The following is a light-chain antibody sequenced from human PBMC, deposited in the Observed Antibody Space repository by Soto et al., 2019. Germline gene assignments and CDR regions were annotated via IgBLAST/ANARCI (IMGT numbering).Light chain of an antibody. J-gene: IGKJ3*01. CDR1: QSISSY. CDR3: QPSYSNLGT. V-gene: IGKV1-39*01. CDR2: AAS. Sequence: EIQMTQSPSSRSASVGDRVTITCLASQSISSYLNWYQQKPGKAPKLLIYAASSLQSGVTSRFSGSGSGTDFTLTISSLQPEDFATYYCQPSYSNLGTVGPGTKVEIK.